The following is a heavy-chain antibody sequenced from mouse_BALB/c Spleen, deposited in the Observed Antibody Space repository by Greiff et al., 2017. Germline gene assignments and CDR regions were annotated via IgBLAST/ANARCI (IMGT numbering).Heavy chain of an antibody. CDR2: IWAGGST. D-gene: IGHD2-10*02. CDR1: GFSLTSYG. CDR3: ARDQYGNYGFAY. Sequence: VMLVESGPGLVAPSQSLSITCTVSGFSLTSYGVHWVRQPPGKGLEWLGVIWAGGSTNYNSALMSRLSISKDNSKSQVFLKMNSLQTDDTAMYYCARDQYGNYGFAYWGQGTLVTVSA. V-gene: IGHV2-9*02. J-gene: IGHJ3*01.